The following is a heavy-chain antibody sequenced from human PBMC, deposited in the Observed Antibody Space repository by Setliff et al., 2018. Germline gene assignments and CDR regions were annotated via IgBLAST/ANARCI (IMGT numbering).Heavy chain of an antibody. D-gene: IGHD3-22*01. CDR3: ARRDSTGYYGYSFDF. Sequence: SETLSLTCTVSGGSISGSSSFWGWIRQPTGKGMEWIGSVYYSGSTYYNPSLKSRVTISVDTSKNQLSLKLASVTAADTAVYYCARRDSTGYYGYSFDFWGQGTLVTVSS. V-gene: IGHV4-39*01. J-gene: IGHJ4*02. CDR2: VYYSGST. CDR1: GGSISGSSSF.